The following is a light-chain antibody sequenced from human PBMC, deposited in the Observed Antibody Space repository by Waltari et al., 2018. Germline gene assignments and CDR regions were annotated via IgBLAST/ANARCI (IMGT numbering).Light chain of an antibody. CDR1: SSNIGAGYD. V-gene: IGLV1-40*01. CDR2: GNS. J-gene: IGLJ3*02. CDR3: QSYDSSLSGRRV. Sequence: QSVLTQPPSVSGAPGQRVTISCTGSSSNIGAGYDVHWYQQLPGTAPKLLIYGNSNRPSGVPDRFSGSKSGPSASLAITGLQAEDEADYYCQSYDSSLSGRRVFGGWTKLTVL.